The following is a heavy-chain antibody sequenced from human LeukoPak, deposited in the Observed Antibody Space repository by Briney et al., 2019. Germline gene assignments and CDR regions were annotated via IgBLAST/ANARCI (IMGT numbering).Heavy chain of an antibody. CDR2: INPDRGGT. Sequence: GASVKVSCKASGYTFTDYYIHWVRQAPGQGLECMGWINPDRGGTGYVQRFQGRVTMTRDTSITTAYMELSRLRSDDTAWYYCAIGAYNYAPSFDHWGQGTLVTVSS. CDR1: GYTFTDYY. CDR3: AIGAYNYAPSFDH. J-gene: IGHJ4*02. D-gene: IGHD5-18*01. V-gene: IGHV1-2*02.